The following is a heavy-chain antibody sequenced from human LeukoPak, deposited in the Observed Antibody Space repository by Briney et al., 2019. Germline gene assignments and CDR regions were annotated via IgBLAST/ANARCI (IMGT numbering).Heavy chain of an antibody. J-gene: IGHJ4*02. CDR3: ASPTPRVVVVPAALDY. D-gene: IGHD2-2*01. CDR2: IIPIFGTA. CDR1: GGTFSSYA. V-gene: IGHV1-69*01. Sequence: SVKVSCKASGGTFSSYAISWVRQAPGQGLEWMGGIIPIFGTANYAQKFQGRVTITADESTSTAYMKLSSLRSEDTAVYYCASPTPRVVVVPAALDYWGQGTLVTVSS.